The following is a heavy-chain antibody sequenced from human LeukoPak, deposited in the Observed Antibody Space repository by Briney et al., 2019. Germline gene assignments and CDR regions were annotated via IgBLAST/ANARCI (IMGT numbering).Heavy chain of an antibody. CDR3: ARLGYARYSSSWYYGMDV. Sequence: GGSLRLSCAASGFTFSSYGMHWVRQAPGKGLEWVAVIWYDGSNKYYADSVKGRFTISRDNSKETLYLQMNSLRAEDTAVYYCARLGYARYSSSWYYGMDVWGQGTTVTVSS. D-gene: IGHD6-13*01. J-gene: IGHJ6*02. V-gene: IGHV3-33*01. CDR2: IWYDGSNK. CDR1: GFTFSSYG.